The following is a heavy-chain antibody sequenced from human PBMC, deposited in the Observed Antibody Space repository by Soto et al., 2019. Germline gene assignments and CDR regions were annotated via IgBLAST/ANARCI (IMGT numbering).Heavy chain of an antibody. CDR1: GGSISSGGYY. Sequence: PSETLSLTCTVSGGSISSGGYYWSWIRQHPGKGLEWIGYIYYSGSTYYNPSLKSRVTISVDTSKNQFSLKLSSVTAADTAVYYCARVLGYCSSTSCPWVWFDPWGQGTLVTVSS. J-gene: IGHJ5*02. V-gene: IGHV4-31*03. D-gene: IGHD2-2*01. CDR3: ARVLGYCSSTSCPWVWFDP. CDR2: IYYSGST.